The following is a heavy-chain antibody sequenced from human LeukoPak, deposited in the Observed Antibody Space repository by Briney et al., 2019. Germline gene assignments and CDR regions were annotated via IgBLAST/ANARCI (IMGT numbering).Heavy chain of an antibody. Sequence: SETLSLTCAVSGGYVNRGTFFWTWIWKPPGKGLEWIGYISNSGSTNYHPSLKSRVTISSDTSKTQFTLKLTSVTAADTAVYYCARSPSGYRFDPWGQGTLVTVSS. D-gene: IGHD3-22*01. J-gene: IGHJ5*02. CDR1: GGYVNRGTFF. CDR2: ISNSGST. CDR3: ARSPSGYRFDP. V-gene: IGHV4-61*01.